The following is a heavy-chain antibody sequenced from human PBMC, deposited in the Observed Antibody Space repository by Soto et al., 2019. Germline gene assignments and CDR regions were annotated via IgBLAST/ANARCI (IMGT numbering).Heavy chain of an antibody. CDR2: IHYSGST. D-gene: IGHD3-10*01. J-gene: IGHJ6*03. Sequence: SETLSLTCTVSGGSISSYYWSWIRQPPGKGLEWIGYIHYSGSTNYNPSLKSRVTISVDKSKNQFSLKLSSVTAADTAVYYCARGRHGSGSYLGNYYYMDVWGKGTTVTVSS. CDR1: GGSISSYY. V-gene: IGHV4-59*12. CDR3: ARGRHGSGSYLGNYYYMDV.